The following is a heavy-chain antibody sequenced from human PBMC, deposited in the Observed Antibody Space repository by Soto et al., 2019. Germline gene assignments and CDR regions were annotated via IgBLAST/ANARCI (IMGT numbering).Heavy chain of an antibody. CDR1: GGSISGSY. D-gene: IGHD6-19*01. CDR2: VYYTGST. V-gene: IGHV4-59*01. J-gene: IGHJ4*02. Sequence: LETLSLTCSVSGGSISGSYWSWIRQSPGKGLEWLGYVYYTGSTNYSPSLRSRVSISVDTSKNEFSLRLSSVTAADTAVYFCARSVAVPGAHIDYWGQGTQVTVSS. CDR3: ARSVAVPGAHIDY.